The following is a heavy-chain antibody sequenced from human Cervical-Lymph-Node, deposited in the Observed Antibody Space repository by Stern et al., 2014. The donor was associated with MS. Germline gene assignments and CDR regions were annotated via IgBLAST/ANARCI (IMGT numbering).Heavy chain of an antibody. CDR1: GFTFDDYA. D-gene: IGHD5-12*01. V-gene: IGHV3-9*01. CDR2: ICWSSGTI. J-gene: IGHJ5*02. CDR3: AKDRGTSLSYSGWYVH. Sequence: EVQLVESGGGLVQPGRSLRLSCAASGFTFDDYAMHWVRQAPGKGLEWVSGICWSSGTIGYADSVKGRFTISRDNAKNSLYLQMNSLRAEDTALYYCAKDRGTSLSYSGWYVHWGQGTLVTVSS.